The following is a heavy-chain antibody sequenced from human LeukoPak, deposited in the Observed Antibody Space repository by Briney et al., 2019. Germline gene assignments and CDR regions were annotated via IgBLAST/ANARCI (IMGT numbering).Heavy chain of an antibody. V-gene: IGHV3-30*03. J-gene: IGHJ4*02. D-gene: IGHD2-15*01. CDR2: ISFDGSHN. CDR1: GFTFTDRA. CDR3: ARREVAAEISFGLDY. Sequence: GGSLRLSCAASGFTFTDRAMHWVRQAPGKGLAWVPFISFDGSHNYNADSVRGRFTISRDNAKNSLHLQMNSLRAEDTAVYYCARREVAAEISFGLDYWGQGTLVTVSS.